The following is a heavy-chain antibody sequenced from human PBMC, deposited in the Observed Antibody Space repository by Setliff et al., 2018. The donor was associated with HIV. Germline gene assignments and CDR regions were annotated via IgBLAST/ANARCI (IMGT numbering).Heavy chain of an antibody. CDR1: GDSIDRSNFF. CDR3: SRGTYYKGLDP. V-gene: IGHV4-31*01. Sequence: SETLSLTCTVSGDSIDRSNFFWTWIRQHPGKGLEWIGYIYYSGSATYNPSLKSQASISVDTSQNHFSLKLTSVTAADTALYFCSRGTYYKGLDPWGQGTLVTVSS. D-gene: IGHD3-10*01. CDR2: IYYSGSA. J-gene: IGHJ5*02.